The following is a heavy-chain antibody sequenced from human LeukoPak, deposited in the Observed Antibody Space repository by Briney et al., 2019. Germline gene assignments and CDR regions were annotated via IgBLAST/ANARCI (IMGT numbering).Heavy chain of an antibody. CDR2: ISGSGGST. CDR1: GFTFSSYA. V-gene: IGHV3-23*01. Sequence: GGSLRLSCAASGFTFSSYAMSWVRQAPGKGLEWVSAISGSGGSTYYADSVKGRFTISRDNSKNTLYLKMNSLRAEDTAVYYCAKDLWAYPGYVMDVWGQGTTVTVSS. D-gene: IGHD3-10*01. CDR3: AKDLWAYPGYVMDV. J-gene: IGHJ6*02.